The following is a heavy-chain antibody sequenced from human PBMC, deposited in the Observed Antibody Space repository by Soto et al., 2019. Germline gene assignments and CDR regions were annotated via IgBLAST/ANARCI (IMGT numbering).Heavy chain of an antibody. Sequence: GGSLRLPCVVSGFTFGDYAFHWVRQVPGEGLEWVSFISYSANNKYYRNSVKGLFTISRDSSENSLFLQMNDLRSDDTAMYYCGRCRTDSYAMDVWGRGTTVTVSS. CDR2: ISYSANNK. D-gene: IGHD2-8*02. CDR3: GRCRTDSYAMDV. V-gene: IGHV3-30-3*01. J-gene: IGHJ6*02. CDR1: GFTFGDYA.